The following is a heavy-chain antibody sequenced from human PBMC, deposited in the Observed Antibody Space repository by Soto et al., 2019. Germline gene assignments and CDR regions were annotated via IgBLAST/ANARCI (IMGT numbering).Heavy chain of an antibody. CDR1: GFTFNTYW. Sequence: EVQLVESGGGLVQPGGSLRLSCAASGFTFNTYWMHWVRQAPGKGLVWVSRINTDGSITNYADSVEGRFTISRDNAKNTLYLQMNSLRAEDTAVYYCARVGVGAYHFDYWGQGTLVTVSS. CDR3: ARVGVGAYHFDY. CDR2: INTDGSIT. J-gene: IGHJ4*02. V-gene: IGHV3-74*01. D-gene: IGHD1-26*01.